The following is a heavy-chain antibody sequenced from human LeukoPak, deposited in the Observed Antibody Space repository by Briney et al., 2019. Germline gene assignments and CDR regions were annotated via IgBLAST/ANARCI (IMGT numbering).Heavy chain of an antibody. CDR1: GFTFSYYA. V-gene: IGHV3-64D*06. CDR3: VKGDYSGYTFPAFDY. Sequence: HPGGSLRLSCSASGFTFSYYAMHWVRQAPGKGLEFVSVITSSGGSTYYTDSVKGRFTISRDNSNNTLYLQMSSLRAEETAVYYCVKGDYSGYTFPAFDYWGQGTVVSVSS. J-gene: IGHJ4*02. D-gene: IGHD5-12*01. CDR2: ITSSGGST.